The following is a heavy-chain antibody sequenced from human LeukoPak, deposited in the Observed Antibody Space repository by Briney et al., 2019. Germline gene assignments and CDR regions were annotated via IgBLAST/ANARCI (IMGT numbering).Heavy chain of an antibody. Sequence: GGSLRLSCAASGFTFSSYAMSWVRQAPGKGLEWVSAISGRGGSTYYADSVKGRFTISRDNSKNTLYLQMNSLRAEDTAVYYCAKEHCSSTSCYAAGNYYYYGMDVWGQGTTVTVSS. CDR1: GFTFSSYA. V-gene: IGHV3-23*01. CDR3: AKEHCSSTSCYAAGNYYYYGMDV. D-gene: IGHD2-2*01. CDR2: ISGRGGST. J-gene: IGHJ6*02.